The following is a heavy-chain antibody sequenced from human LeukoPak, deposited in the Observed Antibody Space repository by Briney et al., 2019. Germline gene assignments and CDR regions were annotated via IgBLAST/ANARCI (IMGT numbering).Heavy chain of an antibody. Sequence: GGSLRLSCAASGFTFSSYSMNWVRQAPGKGLEWVSSISSSSSYIYYADSVKGRFTISRDNAKNSLYLQMNSLRAEDTAVYYCARDATLNYYDSSGHTFDYWGQGTLVTVSS. CDR1: GFTFSSYS. CDR3: ARDATLNYYDSSGHTFDY. D-gene: IGHD3-22*01. CDR2: ISSSSSYI. V-gene: IGHV3-21*01. J-gene: IGHJ4*02.